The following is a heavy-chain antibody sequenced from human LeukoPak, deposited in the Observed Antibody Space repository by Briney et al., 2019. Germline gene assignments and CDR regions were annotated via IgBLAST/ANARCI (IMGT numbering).Heavy chain of an antibody. V-gene: IGHV1-69*04. D-gene: IGHD3-22*01. J-gene: IGHJ2*01. CDR1: GGTFSSYA. CDR2: IIPILGIA. Sequence: ASVKVSCKASGGTFSSYAISWVRQAPGQGLEWMGRIIPILGIANYAQKFQGRVTITADKSMSTAYMELSSLRSEDTAVYYCARTIYYYDSSGYNWYFDLWGRGTLVTVSS. CDR3: ARTIYYYDSSGYNWYFDL.